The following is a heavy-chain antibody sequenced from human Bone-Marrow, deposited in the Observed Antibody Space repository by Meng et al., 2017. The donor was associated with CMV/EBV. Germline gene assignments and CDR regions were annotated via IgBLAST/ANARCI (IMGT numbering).Heavy chain of an antibody. J-gene: IGHJ6*02. V-gene: IGHV4-39*01. D-gene: IGHD4-11*01. CDR1: GGSISSSSYY. Sequence: SETLSLTCTVSGGSISSSSYYWGWIRQPPGKGLEWIGSIYYSGSTYYNPSLKSRVTISVDTSKNQFSQKLSSVTAADTAVYYCARLPVTTRYYYYGMDVWGQGTTVTVSS. CDR3: ARLPVTTRYYYYGMDV. CDR2: IYYSGST.